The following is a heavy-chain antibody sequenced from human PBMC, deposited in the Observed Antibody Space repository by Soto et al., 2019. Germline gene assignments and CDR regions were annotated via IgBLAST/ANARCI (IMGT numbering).Heavy chain of an antibody. V-gene: IGHV4-39*01. CDR2: IYYSGST. D-gene: IGHD2-2*01. CDR1: GGSISSSSYY. Sequence: SETLSLTCTVSGGSISSSSYYWGWIRQPPGKGLEWIGSIYYSGSTYYNPSLKSRVTISVDTSKNQFSLKLSSVTAADTAVYYCYRSYCSSTSCYAYYYYYYMDVWGKGTTVTVSS. CDR3: YRSYCSSTSCYAYYYYYYMDV. J-gene: IGHJ6*03.